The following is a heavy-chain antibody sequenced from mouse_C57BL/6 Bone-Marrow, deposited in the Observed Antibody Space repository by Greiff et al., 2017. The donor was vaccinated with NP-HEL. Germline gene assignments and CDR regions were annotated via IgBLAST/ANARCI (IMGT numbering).Heavy chain of an antibody. Sequence: VQLQQPGAELVKPGASVKVSCKASGYTFTSYWMHWVKQRPGQGLEWIGRIHLSDSDTNYNQKFKGKATLTVDKSSSTAYMQLSSLTSEDSAVYYCALTYYYGSSSYWYFDVWGTGTTVTVSS. V-gene: IGHV1-74*01. CDR1: GYTFTSYW. D-gene: IGHD1-1*01. CDR3: ALTYYYGSSSYWYFDV. CDR2: IHLSDSDT. J-gene: IGHJ1*03.